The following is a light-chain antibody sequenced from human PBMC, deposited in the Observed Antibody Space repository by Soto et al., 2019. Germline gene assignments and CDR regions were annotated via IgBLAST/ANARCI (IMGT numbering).Light chain of an antibody. CDR3: QQYGSSLIT. Sequence: EIVLTQSPGTLSLSPGERATLSCRASQSVSSSYLAWYQQKPGQAPRLLIYGASSRATGIPDRFSGSGSGTDFTLTISRLEPEDLAVYYCQQYGSSLITFGQGTRLEMK. CDR1: QSVSSSY. CDR2: GAS. V-gene: IGKV3-20*01. J-gene: IGKJ5*01.